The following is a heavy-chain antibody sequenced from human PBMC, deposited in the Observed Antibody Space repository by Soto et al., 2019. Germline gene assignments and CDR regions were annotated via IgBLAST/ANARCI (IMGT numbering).Heavy chain of an antibody. CDR3: TSEVELGGVIATGY. CDR1: GYTFTTYG. V-gene: IGHV1-18*04. D-gene: IGHD3-16*02. CDR2: ISAYYVTT. Sequence: QVQLMQSGAEVKKPGASVKVSCKASGYTFTTYGITWVRQAPGQGPEWMGWISAYYVTTDYAQKFQGRVTLTIDTSTSTAFMELRSLRSADTAVYYCTSEVELGGVIATGYWGQGTLVTVS. J-gene: IGHJ4*02.